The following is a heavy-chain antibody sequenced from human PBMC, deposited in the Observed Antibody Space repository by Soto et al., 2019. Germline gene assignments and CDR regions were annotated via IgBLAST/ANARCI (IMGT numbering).Heavy chain of an antibody. J-gene: IGHJ5*02. CDR2: IYYSGST. CDR1: GGSISSTGYY. CDR3: ARLGAYYQSLDP. Sequence: ETLSLTCTVSGGSISSTGYYWGWIRQPPGKGLEWIGSIYYSGSTSYNPSLQSRVTMSVDTSKNQFSLKLSSVTAADTAVYYCARLGAYYQSLDPWGPGTLVTVSS. V-gene: IGHV4-39*01. D-gene: IGHD2-21*01.